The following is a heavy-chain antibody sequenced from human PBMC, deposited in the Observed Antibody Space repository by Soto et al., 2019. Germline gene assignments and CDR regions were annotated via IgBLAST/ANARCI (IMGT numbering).Heavy chain of an antibody. V-gene: IGHV3-49*03. J-gene: IGHJ6*02. CDR2: IRSKAYGGTT. CDR3: TRSGEYSSSNYYYYGMDV. Sequence: PGGSLRLSCTASGFTFGDYAMSWFRQAPGKGLEWVGFIRSKAYGGTTEYAASVKGRFTISRDDSKSIAYLQMNSLKTEDTAVYYCTRSGEYSSSNYYYYGMDVWGQGTTVTVS. D-gene: IGHD6-6*01. CDR1: GFTFGDYA.